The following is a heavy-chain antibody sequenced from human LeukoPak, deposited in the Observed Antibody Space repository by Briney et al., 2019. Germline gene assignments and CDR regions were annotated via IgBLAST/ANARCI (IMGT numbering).Heavy chain of an antibody. CDR3: ARGSITIFGVVIKANDAFDI. V-gene: IGHV1-8*01. J-gene: IGHJ3*02. Sequence: AAVQVSCKASGYSFTSYDINWVRQASAQWLEWMGWMNPNSGNKGYAQKFQGRVTMTRNTSISTAYMELSSLRSEDTAVYYCARGSITIFGVVIKANDAFDIWGQGTMVTVSS. CDR1: GYSFTSYD. D-gene: IGHD3-3*01. CDR2: MNPNSGNK.